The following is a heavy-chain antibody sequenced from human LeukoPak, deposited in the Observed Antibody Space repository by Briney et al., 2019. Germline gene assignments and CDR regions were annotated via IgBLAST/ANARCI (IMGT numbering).Heavy chain of an antibody. CDR2: INQDGSEK. CDR3: ARSLTMVRAYDY. J-gene: IGHJ4*02. V-gene: IGHV3-7*01. Sequence: GGSLRLSCAASGFTLITYWMTWVRQTPGKGLEWVANINQDGSEKYYVGSVKGRFTISRDNARNSLYLQMNSLRTEDTAVYYCARSLTMVRAYDYWGQGTLVTVSS. CDR1: GFTLITYW. D-gene: IGHD3-10*01.